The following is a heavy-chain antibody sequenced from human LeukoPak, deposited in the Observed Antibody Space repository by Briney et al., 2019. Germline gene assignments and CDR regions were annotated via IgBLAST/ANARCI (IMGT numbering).Heavy chain of an antibody. Sequence: GGSLRLSCEGSGFIFSSCAMHWVRQAPGKGLEWVAVISYDGGNKYYADSVKGRFTISRDNSKNTLYLQMNSLRAEDTAVYYCARSSDYDILTGSEYFQHWGQGTLVTVSS. V-gene: IGHV3-30*04. J-gene: IGHJ1*01. CDR3: ARSSDYDILTGSEYFQH. CDR1: GFIFSSCA. CDR2: ISYDGGNK. D-gene: IGHD3-9*01.